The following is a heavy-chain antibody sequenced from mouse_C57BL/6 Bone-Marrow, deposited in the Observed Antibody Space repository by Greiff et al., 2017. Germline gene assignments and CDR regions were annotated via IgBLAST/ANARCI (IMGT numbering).Heavy chain of an antibody. Sequence: DVHLVESGGGLVQPGGSLKLSCAASGFTFSDYGMAWVRQAPRKGPEWVAFISNLAYSIYYADTVTGRFTISRENAKNTLYLEMSSLGSEDTAMYYCARLFMITTRRTFAYWGQGTLVTVSA. D-gene: IGHD2-4*01. CDR1: GFTFSDYG. CDR2: ISNLAYSI. V-gene: IGHV5-15*01. CDR3: ARLFMITTRRTFAY. J-gene: IGHJ3*01.